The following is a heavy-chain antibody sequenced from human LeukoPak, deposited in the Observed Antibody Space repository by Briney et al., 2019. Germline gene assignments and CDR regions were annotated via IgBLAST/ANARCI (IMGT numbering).Heavy chain of an antibody. V-gene: IGHV4-61*02. Sequence: SQTLSLTCTVSGGSISSGNYYWSWIRQPAGEGLEWIGRIYTGGSTNYNPSLKSRVTISVDTSKNQFSLKLSSVTAADTAVYYCARAKRGYYYDTSGYGPFDYWGQGTLVTVSS. CDR2: IYTGGST. D-gene: IGHD3-22*01. CDR3: ARAKRGYYYDTSGYGPFDY. J-gene: IGHJ4*02. CDR1: GGSISSGNYY.